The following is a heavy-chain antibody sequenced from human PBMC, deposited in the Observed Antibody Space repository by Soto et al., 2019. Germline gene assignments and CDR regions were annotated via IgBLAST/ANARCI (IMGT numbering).Heavy chain of an antibody. J-gene: IGHJ5*02. CDR1: GFTFTSSA. V-gene: IGHV1-58*02. CDR2: IVVGSGNT. Sequence: QMQLVQSGPEVKKPGTSVKVSCKASGFTFTSSAMQWVRQARGQRLEWIGWIVVGSGNTNYAQKFQGRVTITADESTSTAYMELSSLRSEDTAVYYCARGSIRGYCSGGSCYSAFDPWGQGTLVTVSS. D-gene: IGHD2-15*01. CDR3: ARGSIRGYCSGGSCYSAFDP.